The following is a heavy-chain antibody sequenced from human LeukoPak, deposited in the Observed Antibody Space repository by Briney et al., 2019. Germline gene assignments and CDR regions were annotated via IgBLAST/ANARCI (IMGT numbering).Heavy chain of an antibody. V-gene: IGHV1-18*01. CDR1: GYTFTSYG. CDR2: ISAYNGNT. CDR3: ARAGGCTNGVCYFAFDY. Sequence: ASVKVSCKASGYTFTSYGISWVRQAPGQGLEGRGWISAYNGNTNYAQKLQGRVTMTTDTSTSTAYMELRSLRSDDTAVYYCARAGGCTNGVCYFAFDYWGQGTLVTVSS. J-gene: IGHJ4*02. D-gene: IGHD2-8*01.